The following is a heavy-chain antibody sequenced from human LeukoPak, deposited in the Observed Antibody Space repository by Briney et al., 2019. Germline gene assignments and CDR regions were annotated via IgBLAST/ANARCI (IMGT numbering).Heavy chain of an antibody. D-gene: IGHD5-18*01. CDR2: ISSNGGST. Sequence: PAGGSLRLSCAASGFTFSSYAMHWVRQAPGKGLEYVSAISSNGGSTYYANSVKGRFTISRDNSKNTLYLQMGSLRAEDMAVYYCVRGRIQLWPGWIRDAFDIWGQGTMVTVSS. CDR1: GFTFSSYA. CDR3: VRGRIQLWPGWIRDAFDI. V-gene: IGHV3-64*01. J-gene: IGHJ3*02.